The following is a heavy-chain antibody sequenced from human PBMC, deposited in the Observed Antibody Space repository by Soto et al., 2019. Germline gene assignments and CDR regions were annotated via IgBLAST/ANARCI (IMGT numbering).Heavy chain of an antibody. V-gene: IGHV1-18*04. CDR3: ARDRWDIVVVPAAPPFDY. J-gene: IGHJ4*02. Sequence: ASVKVSCKASGYTFTSYGISWVRQAPGQGLEWMGWISAYNGNTNYAQKLQGRVTMTTDTSTSTAYMELRSLRSDDTAVYYCARDRWDIVVVPAAPPFDYWGQGTLVTLSS. D-gene: IGHD2-2*01. CDR1: GYTFTSYG. CDR2: ISAYNGNT.